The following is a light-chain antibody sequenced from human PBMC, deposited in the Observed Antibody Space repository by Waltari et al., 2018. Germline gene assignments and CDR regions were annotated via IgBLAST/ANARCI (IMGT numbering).Light chain of an antibody. Sequence: QSVLTPPPSAPGTPGQRVTTPCSRSRSPIGTATETRYQQRPGPAPTLLIYSNSQRPSGVADRFPGSKSSTSAALAISGLQPEYEADYYCASWDNSLNVWVFGGGTKLTVL. V-gene: IGLV1-44*01. CDR1: RSPIGTAT. CDR3: ASWDNSLNVWV. CDR2: SNS. J-gene: IGLJ3*02.